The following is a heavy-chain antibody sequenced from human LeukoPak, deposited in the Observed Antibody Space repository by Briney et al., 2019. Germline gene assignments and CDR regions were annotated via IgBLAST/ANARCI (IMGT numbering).Heavy chain of an antibody. Sequence: ASVQVSCKASGYTYTSYDINWVRQATGQGLEWMGWMNPNSGNTGYAQKFQGRVTITRNTSISTAYMELSSLRSEDTAVYYCARVMSSSWGLDYWGQGTLVTVSS. V-gene: IGHV1-8*03. J-gene: IGHJ4*02. CDR2: MNPNSGNT. CDR3: ARVMSSSWGLDY. CDR1: GYTYTSYD. D-gene: IGHD6-13*01.